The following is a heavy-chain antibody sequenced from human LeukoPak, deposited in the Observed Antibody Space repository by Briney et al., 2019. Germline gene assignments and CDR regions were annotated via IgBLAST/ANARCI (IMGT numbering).Heavy chain of an antibody. CDR1: GFTFEKYV. CDR2: IYGSGVSI. D-gene: IGHD1-26*01. V-gene: IGHV3-23*01. CDR3: AKDLGWELPAEAY. Sequence: GSLRLSCVASGFTFEKYVMNWVRQAPGKGLEWLATIYGSGVSISYADSVKGRFTISRDNSNNTLYLQMNSLRAEDTAIYFCAKDLGWELPAEAYWGQGILVTVSS. J-gene: IGHJ4*02.